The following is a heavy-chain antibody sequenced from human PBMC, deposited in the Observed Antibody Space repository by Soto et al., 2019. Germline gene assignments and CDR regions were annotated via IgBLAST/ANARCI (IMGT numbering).Heavy chain of an antibody. CDR2: IYQSGST. D-gene: IGHD3-22*01. V-gene: IGHV4-4*02. CDR1: GGSINSSNW. Sequence: QVRLQGSGPGLVAPSGTLYLTCAVSGGSINSSNWWSWVRKSPGKGLEWMGEIYQSGSTKYNPSFRSRFTVSIDKSKSQFSLKLTSVTAADSAVYYCPRRYFYENQGVFDVWDQGTKVTVSS. CDR3: PRRYFYENQGVFDV. J-gene: IGHJ3*01.